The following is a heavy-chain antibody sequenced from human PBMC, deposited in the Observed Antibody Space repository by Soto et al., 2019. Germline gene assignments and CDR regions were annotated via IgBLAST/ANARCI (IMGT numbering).Heavy chain of an antibody. V-gene: IGHV1-8*01. D-gene: IGHD1-26*01. J-gene: IGHJ4*02. CDR2: MQPSTGRT. CDR3: ARGVGAGVDY. Sequence: QVQLVQSGAEVREPGASVKVSCKASGYSSTSLDINWVRQTAGQGLEWMGWMQPSTGRTGYAQKFQGMVTMTRETSINAAYMELTTLTSDDTAFYYCARGVGAGVDYWGQGTLVTVSS. CDR1: GYSSTSLD.